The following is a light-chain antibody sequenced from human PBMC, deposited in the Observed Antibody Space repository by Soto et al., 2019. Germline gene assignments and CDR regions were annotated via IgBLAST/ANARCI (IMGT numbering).Light chain of an antibody. CDR3: QQYNSYWT. CDR1: QSISSW. CDR2: QAA. Sequence: DIQMTQSPSTLSASVGDRVTITCRASQSISSWLAWYQQKPGKAPKLLIYQAASLESRVSSRLSCSGSDTEFTLTISSLQPDDFAAYYCQQYNSYWTFGQGTKVEIK. V-gene: IGKV1-5*03. J-gene: IGKJ1*01.